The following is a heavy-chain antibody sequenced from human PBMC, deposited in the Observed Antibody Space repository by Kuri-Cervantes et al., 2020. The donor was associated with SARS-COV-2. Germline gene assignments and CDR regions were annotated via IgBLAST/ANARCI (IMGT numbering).Heavy chain of an antibody. CDR2: VYYNGDT. CDR1: GVSLRSVNFY. V-gene: IGHV4-39*01. CDR3: ARPERQGEDAFDI. J-gene: IGHJ3*02. Sequence: SETLSLTCTVSGVSLRSVNFYWGWFRQPPGKGLEWLGSVYYNGDTYYNPPPKSRLTVSIVAAKRQFSLRLTSVTAADTAVYFCARPERQGEDAFDIWGQGKMVTVSS. D-gene: IGHD1-26*01.